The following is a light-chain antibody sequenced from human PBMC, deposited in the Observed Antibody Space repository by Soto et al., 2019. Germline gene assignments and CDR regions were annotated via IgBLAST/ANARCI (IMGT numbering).Light chain of an antibody. CDR1: QSVSSN. CDR2: GAS. Sequence: EIVMTQSPATLSVSPGERATLSFRASQSVSSNLAWYQQKPGQAPRLLIYGASTRATGIPARFSGSGSGTEFTLTISSLQSEDFAVYYCQQYNNWPGITFGQGTRLEIK. J-gene: IGKJ5*01. CDR3: QQYNNWPGIT. V-gene: IGKV3-15*01.